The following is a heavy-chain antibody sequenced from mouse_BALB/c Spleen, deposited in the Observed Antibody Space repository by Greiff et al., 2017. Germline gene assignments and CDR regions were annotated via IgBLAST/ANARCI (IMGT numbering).Heavy chain of an antibody. CDR1: GYSITSGYY. V-gene: IGHV3-6*02. Sequence: EVQLVESGPGLVKPSQSLSLTCSVTGYSITSGYYWNWIRQFPGNKLEWMGYISYDGSNNYNPSLKNRISITRDTSKNQFFLKLNSVTTEDTATYYCAREEREDYGSSYYFDYWGQGTTLTVSS. CDR3: AREEREDYGSSYYFDY. D-gene: IGHD1-1*01. J-gene: IGHJ2*01. CDR2: ISYDGSN.